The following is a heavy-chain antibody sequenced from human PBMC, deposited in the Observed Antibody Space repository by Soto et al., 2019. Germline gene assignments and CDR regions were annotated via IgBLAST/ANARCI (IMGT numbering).Heavy chain of an antibody. V-gene: IGHV1-69*01. CDR2: IIPIFGTA. CDR1: GGTFSSYA. CDR3: ARGSSSSPPLIHWYFDL. D-gene: IGHD6-6*01. Sequence: QVQLVQSGAEVKKPGSSVKVSCKASGGTFSSYAISWVRQAPGQGLEGMGGIIPIFGTANYAQKFQGRVTITADESTSTDYMELSSLRSEDTAVYYCARGSSSSPPLIHWYFDLWGRGTLVTVSS. J-gene: IGHJ2*01.